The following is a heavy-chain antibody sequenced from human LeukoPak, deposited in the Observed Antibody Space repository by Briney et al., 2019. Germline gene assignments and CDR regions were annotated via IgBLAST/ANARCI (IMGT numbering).Heavy chain of an antibody. CDR3: ARDLLPLRVSRSGGSCYLDY. V-gene: IGHV1-18*01. CDR2: ISAYNGNT. CDR1: GYTFTSYG. D-gene: IGHD2-15*01. Sequence: GASVKVSCKASGYTFTSYGISWVRQAPGQGLEWMGWISAYNGNTNYAQKLQGRVTMTTDTSTSTAYMELRSLRSDDTAVYYCARDLLPLRVSRSGGSCYLDYWGQGTLVTVSS. J-gene: IGHJ4*02.